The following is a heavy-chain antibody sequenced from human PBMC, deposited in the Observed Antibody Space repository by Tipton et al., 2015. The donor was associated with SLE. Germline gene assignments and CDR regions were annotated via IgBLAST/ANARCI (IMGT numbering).Heavy chain of an antibody. D-gene: IGHD5-18*01. CDR3: AKDLRGYSNDL. J-gene: IGHJ4*02. V-gene: IGHV3-30*02. CDR1: GFTLRNYY. CDR2: IRDDGNEE. Sequence: SLRLSCAASGFTLRNYYMHWVRQAPGKGLEWVAFIRDDGNEEYYADSVKGRFTISRDNSKNMVYLQMNSLRTEDTADYYCAKDLRGYSNDLWGRGTLVTVSS.